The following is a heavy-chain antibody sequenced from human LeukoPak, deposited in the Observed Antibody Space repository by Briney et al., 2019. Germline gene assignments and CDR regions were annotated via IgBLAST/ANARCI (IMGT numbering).Heavy chain of an antibody. CDR1: GGSISSYY. Sequence: SETLSLTCTVSGGSISSYYWSWIREPPGKGLEWIGYIYYSGSANYNPSLKSRVTISVDTSKNQFSLKLSSVTAADTAVYYCARRAEDWYFDLWGRGTLVTVSS. J-gene: IGHJ2*01. CDR3: ARRAEDWYFDL. CDR2: IYYSGSA. V-gene: IGHV4-59*01.